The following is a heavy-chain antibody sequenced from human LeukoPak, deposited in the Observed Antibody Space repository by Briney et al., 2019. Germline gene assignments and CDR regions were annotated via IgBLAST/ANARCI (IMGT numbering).Heavy chain of an antibody. Sequence: KPSETLSLTCTVSGGSISSSSYYWGWIRQPPGKGLEWIGSIYYSGNTYYNPSLKSRVTISVDTSKNQFSLKLTSVTAADTAVYYCATIGPSVAAEGYWGQGILITVSS. CDR1: GGSISSSSYY. D-gene: IGHD6-13*01. V-gene: IGHV4-39*07. CDR2: IYYSGNT. J-gene: IGHJ4*02. CDR3: ATIGPSVAAEGY.